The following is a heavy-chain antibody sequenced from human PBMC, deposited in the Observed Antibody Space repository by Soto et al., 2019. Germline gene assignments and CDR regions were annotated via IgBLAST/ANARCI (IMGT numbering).Heavy chain of an antibody. J-gene: IGHJ6*02. D-gene: IGHD6-19*01. CDR3: ARVIGSGWYFGLDV. CDR2: INPNSGGT. V-gene: IGHV1-2*04. Sequence: GLEWMGWINPNSGGTNYAQKFQGWVTMTRDTSISTAYMELSRLRSDDTAVYYCARVIGSGWYFGLDVWGQGTTVTVSS.